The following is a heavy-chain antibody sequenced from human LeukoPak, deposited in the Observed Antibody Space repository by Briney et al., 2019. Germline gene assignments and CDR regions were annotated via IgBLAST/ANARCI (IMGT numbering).Heavy chain of an antibody. V-gene: IGHV4-34*01. Sequence: SETLSLTCAVYGGSFSGYYWSWIRQPPGKGLEWIGEINHSGSTNYNPSLKSQVTISVDTSKNQFSLKLSSVTAADTAVYYCARETCSGGSCYADYWGQGTLVTVSS. J-gene: IGHJ4*02. CDR3: ARETCSGGSCYADY. D-gene: IGHD2-15*01. CDR2: INHSGST. CDR1: GGSFSGYY.